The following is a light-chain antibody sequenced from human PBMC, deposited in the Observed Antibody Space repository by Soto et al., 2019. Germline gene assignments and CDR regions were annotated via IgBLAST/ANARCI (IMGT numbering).Light chain of an antibody. CDR1: QSISSY. CDR2: SAS. V-gene: IGKV1-39*01. J-gene: IGKJ1*01. CDR3: QQSYSTPWT. Sequence: DIQMTQSPSSLSASVGDRVTITCRASQSISSYLHWYHQKPGKAPKLLIYSASSLQSGVPSRFSGSGSGTDFTLTIRSLQPEDFATYYCQQSYSTPWTFCQGTNVEIK.